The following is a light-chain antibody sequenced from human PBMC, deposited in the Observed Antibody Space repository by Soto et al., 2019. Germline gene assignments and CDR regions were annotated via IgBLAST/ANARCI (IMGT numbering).Light chain of an antibody. CDR3: QQYNTYPYT. CDR1: QGINTY. CDR2: AAS. J-gene: IGKJ2*01. V-gene: IGKV1-16*01. Sequence: DIQLTQSPSSLSASVGDRVTITCRASQGINTYLARIQQRPGKAPRSLIYAASSLQSGVPSRFRGGGAGTHFSLTISSLQPEDFATYYCQQYNTYPYTFGQGTTLEIK.